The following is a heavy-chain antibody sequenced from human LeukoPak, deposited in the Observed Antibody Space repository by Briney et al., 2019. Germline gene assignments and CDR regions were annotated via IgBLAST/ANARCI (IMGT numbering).Heavy chain of an antibody. CDR2: ISSSSSYI. D-gene: IGHD6-6*01. CDR3: AREHGYSSSSWGFDY. Sequence: PGGSLRLSCAASGFTFSSYSMNWVRQAPGKGLEWVSSISSSSSYIYYADSVRGRFTISRDNAKNSLYLQMNSLRAEDTAVYYCAREHGYSSSSWGFDYWGQGTLVTVSS. J-gene: IGHJ4*02. CDR1: GFTFSSYS. V-gene: IGHV3-21*01.